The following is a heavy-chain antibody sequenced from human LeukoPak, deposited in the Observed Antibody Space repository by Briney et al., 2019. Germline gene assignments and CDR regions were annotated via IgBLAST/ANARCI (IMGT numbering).Heavy chain of an antibody. D-gene: IGHD3-10*01. CDR2: IYSGGST. V-gene: IGHV3-53*04. J-gene: IGHJ6*02. CDR1: GFTVSSNY. Sequence: GGSLRLSCAASGFTVSSNYMSWVRQAPGKGLEWVSVIYSGGSTYYADSVKGRFTISRHNSKNTLYLRMNSLRAEDTAVYYCAREKITMVRGVQDYYGMDVWGQGTTVTVSS. CDR3: AREKITMVRGVQDYYGMDV.